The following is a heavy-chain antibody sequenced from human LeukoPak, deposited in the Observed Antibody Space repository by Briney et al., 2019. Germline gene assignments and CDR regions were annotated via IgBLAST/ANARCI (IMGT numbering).Heavy chain of an antibody. CDR2: INPNSGNT. CDR1: GHTFTRYH. D-gene: IGHD2-2*02. CDR3: ARGPKIGYCSSTSCYSSSYYYMDV. J-gene: IGHJ6*03. Sequence: GASVHVSCKAYGHTFTRYHFNWVRPATGQWVEWMAWINPNSGNTGYAQKFQGRVTITRNTSISTAYMELSSLRSEDTAVYYCARGPKIGYCSSTSCYSSSYYYMDVWGKGTTVTVSS. V-gene: IGHV1-8*01.